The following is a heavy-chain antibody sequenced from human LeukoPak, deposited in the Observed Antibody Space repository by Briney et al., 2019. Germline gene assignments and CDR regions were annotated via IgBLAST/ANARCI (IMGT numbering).Heavy chain of an antibody. V-gene: IGHV1-18*01. CDR2: ISAYNGNT. CDR1: GYTFTSYG. J-gene: IGHJ5*02. D-gene: IGHD6-13*01. Sequence: ASVKVSCKASGYTFTSYGISWVRQAPGQGLEWMGWISAYNGNTNYARKLQGRVTMTTDTSTSTAYMELRSLRSDDTAVYYCARDSPASGIAPTFDPWGQGTLVTVSS. CDR3: ARDSPASGIAPTFDP.